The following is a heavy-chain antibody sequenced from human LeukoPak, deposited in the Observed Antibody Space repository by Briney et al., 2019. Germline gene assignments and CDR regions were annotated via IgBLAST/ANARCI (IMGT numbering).Heavy chain of an antibody. CDR3: ARGQTIVVVPAATLLDY. J-gene: IGHJ4*02. CDR2: IYPSGGST. CDR1: GYTFTSNY. D-gene: IGHD2-2*01. V-gene: IGHV1-46*01. Sequence: ASVKVSCKASGYTFTSNYIHWVRQAPGQGLEWMGMIYPSGGSTSYAQKFQGRVTMTRDTSTSTVYMELSSLRSEDTAVYYCARGQTIVVVPAATLLDYWGQGTLVTVSS.